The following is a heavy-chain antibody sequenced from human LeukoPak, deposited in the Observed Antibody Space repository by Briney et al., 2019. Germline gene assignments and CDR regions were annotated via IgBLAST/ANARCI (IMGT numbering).Heavy chain of an antibody. J-gene: IGHJ4*02. CDR3: ARGGWFIVDY. CDR2: ISYDGDDGSNK. V-gene: IGHV3-30*04. CDR1: GFTFSSYA. Sequence: GGSLRLSCAASGFTFSSYAMHWVRQAPGKGLEWVAVISYDGDDGSNKYYADSVKGRFTISRDNAKNTLYLQMNSLRAEDTAVYYCARGGWFIVDYWGQGTLVTVSS. D-gene: IGHD3-10*01.